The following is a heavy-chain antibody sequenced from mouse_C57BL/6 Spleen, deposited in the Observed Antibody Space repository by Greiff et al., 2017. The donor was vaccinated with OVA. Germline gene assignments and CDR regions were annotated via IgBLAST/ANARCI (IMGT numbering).Heavy chain of an antibody. CDR1: GYTFTDYY. J-gene: IGHJ4*01. CDR2: INPNNGGT. CDR3: ARHGYLYAMDY. V-gene: IGHV1-26*01. D-gene: IGHD2-2*01. Sequence: EVKLQESGPELVKPGASVKISCKASGYTFTDYYMNWVKQSHGKSLEWIRDINPNNGGTSYNQKFKGKATLTVDKSSSTAYMELRSLTSEDSAVYYCARHGYLYAMDYWGQGTSVTVSS.